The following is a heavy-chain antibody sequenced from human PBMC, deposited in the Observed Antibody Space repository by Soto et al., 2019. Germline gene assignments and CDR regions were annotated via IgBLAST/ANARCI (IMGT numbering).Heavy chain of an antibody. CDR1: GDSSSITAYY. CDR3: ASAVGYSSSWYPVDYYYYYGMDV. J-gene: IGHJ6*02. D-gene: IGHD6-13*01. V-gene: IGHV4-39*01. CDR2: VYYTEIR. Sequence: PSETLSLTCPVSGDSSSITAYYWGWIRQPPGKGLEWIGSVYYTEIRYSNPSLNSRVTISVDTSKNQFSLKLSSVTAADTAVYYCASAVGYSSSWYPVDYYYYYGMDVWGQGTTVTVPS.